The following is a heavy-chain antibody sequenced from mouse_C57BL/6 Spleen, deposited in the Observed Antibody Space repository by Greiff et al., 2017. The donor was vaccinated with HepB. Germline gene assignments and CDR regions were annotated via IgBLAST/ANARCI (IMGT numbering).Heavy chain of an antibody. CDR1: GYTFTEYT. D-gene: IGHD2-4*01. CDR3: ARHEESPYYYYDGDY. Sequence: VKLMESGAELVKPGASVKLSCKASGYTFTEYTIHWVKQRSGQGLEWIGWFYPGSGSIKYNEKFKDKATLTADKSSSTVYMELSRLKSEDSAVYFCARHEESPYYYYDGDYWGQGTSVTVSS. V-gene: IGHV1-62-2*01. CDR2: FYPGSGSI. J-gene: IGHJ4*01.